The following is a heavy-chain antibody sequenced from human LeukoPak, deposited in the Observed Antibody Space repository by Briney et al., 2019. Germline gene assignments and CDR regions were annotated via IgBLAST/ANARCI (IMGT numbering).Heavy chain of an antibody. J-gene: IGHJ3*02. CDR2: INHSGST. Sequence: PSETLSLTCAVYGGSFSGYYWSWIRQPPGKGLEWIGEINHSGSTNYNPSLKSRVTISVDTSKNQFSLWLSSVTAADTAVYYCASAEYQLLWGSLGAFDIWGQGTMVTVSS. D-gene: IGHD2-2*01. CDR3: ASAEYQLLWGSLGAFDI. CDR1: GGSFSGYY. V-gene: IGHV4-34*01.